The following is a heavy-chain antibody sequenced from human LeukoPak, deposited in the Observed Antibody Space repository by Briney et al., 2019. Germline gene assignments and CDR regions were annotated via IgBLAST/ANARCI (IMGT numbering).Heavy chain of an antibody. CDR3: TRKLSPPDY. D-gene: IGHD4-23*01. J-gene: IGHJ4*02. V-gene: IGHV3-7*01. CDR1: GFTFENYW. Sequence: PGGSLRLSCAASGFTFENYWMSWVRQAPGKGLGWVANIKQDGSEKFYVDSVKGRFTISRDSAKNSLSLQMSSLRVEDTAVYYCTRKLSPPDYWGQGTLVTVSS. CDR2: IKQDGSEK.